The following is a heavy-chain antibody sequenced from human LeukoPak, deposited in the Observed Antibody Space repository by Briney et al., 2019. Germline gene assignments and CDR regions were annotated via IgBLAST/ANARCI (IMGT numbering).Heavy chain of an antibody. CDR1: GYTFTGYY. V-gene: IGHV1-2*04. CDR3: ARDYGSGSYYDY. D-gene: IGHD3-10*01. CDR2: INPNSGGT. J-gene: IGHJ4*02. Sequence: ASVKVSCKASGYTFTGYYMHWVRQAPGQGLEWMGWINPNSGGTSYAQKFQGWVTMTRDTSISTAYMELSRLRSDDTAVYYCARDYGSGSYYDYWGQGTLVTVSS.